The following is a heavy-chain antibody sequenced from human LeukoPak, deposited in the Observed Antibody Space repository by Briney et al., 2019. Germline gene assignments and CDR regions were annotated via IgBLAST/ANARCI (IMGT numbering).Heavy chain of an antibody. J-gene: IGHJ4*02. V-gene: IGHV5-51*01. CDR1: GYSFTSYW. CDR2: IYPGDSDT. D-gene: IGHD5-18*01. CDR3: ARRMVQLWLPFDY. Sequence: GESLKISCKGSGYSFTSYWIGWVRQMPGKGLEWMGIIYPGDSDTRYSPSFQGQVTISADKSTSTAYLQWSSLKASDTAMYYCARRMVQLWLPFDYWGQGTLVTVSS.